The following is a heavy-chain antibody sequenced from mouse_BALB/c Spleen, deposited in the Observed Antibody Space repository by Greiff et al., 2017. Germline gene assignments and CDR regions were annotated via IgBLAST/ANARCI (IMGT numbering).Heavy chain of an antibody. J-gene: IGHJ2*01. Sequence: DVMLVESGGGLVKPGGSLKLSCAASGFTFSDYYMYWVRQTPEKRLEWVATISDGGSYTYYPDSVKGRFTISRDNAKNNLYLQMSSLKSEDTAMYYCARARNGNDFDYWGQGTTLTVSS. CDR3: ARARNGNDFDY. V-gene: IGHV5-4*02. CDR1: GFTFSDYY. D-gene: IGHD2-1*01. CDR2: ISDGGSYT.